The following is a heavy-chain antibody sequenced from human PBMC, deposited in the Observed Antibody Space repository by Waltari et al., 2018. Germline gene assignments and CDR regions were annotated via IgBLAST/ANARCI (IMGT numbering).Heavy chain of an antibody. J-gene: IGHJ6*02. V-gene: IGHV4-61*02. CDR1: GGSISSGSYY. CDR3: ARGRLGSWSAPLSYGMDV. Sequence: QVQLQESGPGLVKPSQTLSLTCTVSGGSISSGSYYWSWIRQPAGKGLEWIGRIYTSGSTNYNPSRKSRVTISVDTSKNQFSLKLSSVTAADTAVYYCARGRLGSWSAPLSYGMDVWGQGTTVTVSS. CDR2: IYTSGST. D-gene: IGHD6-13*01.